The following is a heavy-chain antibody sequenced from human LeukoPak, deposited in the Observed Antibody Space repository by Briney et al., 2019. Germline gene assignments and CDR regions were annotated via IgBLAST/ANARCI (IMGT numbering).Heavy chain of an antibody. V-gene: IGHV3-33*01. CDR1: GFTFSTYG. D-gene: IGHD6-13*01. Sequence: GRSLRLSCAASGFTFSTYGFHWVRQAPGKGLEWVAIIWSDGTRENYADSVKGRFTISRDNSKNTLYLQMNSLRAEDTAVYYCARDLSVGAVDTGGQGTLVTVSS. CDR3: ARDLSVGAVDT. CDR2: IWSDGTRE. J-gene: IGHJ4*02.